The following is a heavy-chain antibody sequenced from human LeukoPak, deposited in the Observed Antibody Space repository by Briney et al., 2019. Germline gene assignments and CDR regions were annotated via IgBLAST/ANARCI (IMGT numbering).Heavy chain of an antibody. CDR1: GGSISSGGYY. Sequence: SETLSLTCTVSGGSISSGGYYWSWIRQHPGKGLEWIGYIHYSGSTYYNPSLKSRVTISVDTSKNQFSLKLSSVTAADTAVYYCARFVRYFDWLLYAAFDYWGQGTLVTVSS. J-gene: IGHJ4*02. D-gene: IGHD3-9*01. V-gene: IGHV4-31*03. CDR3: ARFVRYFDWLLYAAFDY. CDR2: IHYSGST.